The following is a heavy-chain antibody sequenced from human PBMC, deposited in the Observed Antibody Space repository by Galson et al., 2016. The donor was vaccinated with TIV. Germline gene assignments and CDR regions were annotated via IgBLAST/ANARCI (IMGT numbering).Heavy chain of an antibody. CDR2: INGRSTYT. CDR3: ARDALSGTTTDF. V-gene: IGHV3-11*05. Sequence: LSCAASGFTFSDYYMSWIRQAPGKGLEWISYINGRSTYTNYADSVKGRFTISSDNAKNSLYRQMNSLRVEDTAVYYCARDALSGTTTDFWGQGTLLTVSA. J-gene: IGHJ4*02. D-gene: IGHD1-7*01. CDR1: GFTFSDYY.